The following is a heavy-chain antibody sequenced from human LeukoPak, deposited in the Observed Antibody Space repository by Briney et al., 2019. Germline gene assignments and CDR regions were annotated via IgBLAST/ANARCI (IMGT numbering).Heavy chain of an antibody. D-gene: IGHD3-10*01. J-gene: IGHJ4*02. V-gene: IGHV3-23*01. Sequence: GGSLRLSCAASGFTFSSYAMSWVRQAPGKGLEWVSPISGSGGSTYYADSVKGRFTITRDNSKNTLYLQMNSLIAEDTAVYYCAKDPATGRITMVRGDDSYYWGQVTLVTVAS. CDR2: ISGSGGST. CDR3: AKDPATGRITMVRGDDSYY. CDR1: GFTFSSYA.